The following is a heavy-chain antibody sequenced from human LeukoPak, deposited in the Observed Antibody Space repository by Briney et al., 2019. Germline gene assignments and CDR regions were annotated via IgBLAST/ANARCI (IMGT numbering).Heavy chain of an antibody. CDR3: ASLSIVVVPAAPPNYYYYYMDV. J-gene: IGHJ6*03. Sequence: GGSLRLSCAASGFMFYDYHMHWVRQAPGKGLEWVANIKQDGSEKYYVDSVKGRFTISRDNAKNSLYLQMNSLRAEDTAVYYCASLSIVVVPAAPPNYYYYYMDVWGKGTTVTVSS. CDR1: GFMFYDYH. CDR2: IKQDGSEK. D-gene: IGHD2-2*01. V-gene: IGHV3-7*01.